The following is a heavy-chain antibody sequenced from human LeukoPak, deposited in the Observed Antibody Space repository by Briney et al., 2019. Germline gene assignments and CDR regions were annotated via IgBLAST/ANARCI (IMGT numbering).Heavy chain of an antibody. D-gene: IGHD6-6*01. CDR2: IYYSGST. J-gene: IGHJ4*02. V-gene: IGHV4-31*03. CDR1: GGSISSGGYY. CDR3: ARWQLVRPFDY. Sequence: SETLSLTCTVSGGSISSGGYYWSSIRQHPGKGLEWIGYIYYSGSTYCNPSLKSRVTISVDTSKNQFSLKLSSVTAADTAVYYCARWQLVRPFDYWGQGTLVTVSS.